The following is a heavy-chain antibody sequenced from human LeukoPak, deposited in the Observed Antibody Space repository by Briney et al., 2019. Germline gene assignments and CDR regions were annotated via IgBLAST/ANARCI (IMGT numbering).Heavy chain of an antibody. CDR1: GYTFTGYF. J-gene: IGHJ4*02. Sequence: ASVTVSCKASGYTFTGYFLHWVRQAPGQGLEWMGWINPNSGDTNYAQMFQGRVTMTRDMSTSTAYMELRRLRSDDTAVYYCARGPHIVVVIATYYFDYWGQGTLVTVSS. CDR2: INPNSGDT. CDR3: ARGPHIVVVIATYYFDY. V-gene: IGHV1-2*02. D-gene: IGHD2-21*01.